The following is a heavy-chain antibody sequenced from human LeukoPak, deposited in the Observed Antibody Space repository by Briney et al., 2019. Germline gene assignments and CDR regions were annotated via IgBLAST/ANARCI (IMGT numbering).Heavy chain of an antibody. D-gene: IGHD3-22*01. Sequence: PSETLSLTCAVYGGSFSGYYWSWIRQPPGKGLEWIGEINHSGSTNYNPSLKSRVIISVDTSKNQFSLKLSSVTAADTAVYYCASGSPYDSSGYYHHNYFDYWGQGTLVTVSS. CDR2: INHSGST. J-gene: IGHJ4*02. V-gene: IGHV4-34*01. CDR3: ASGSPYDSSGYYHHNYFDY. CDR1: GGSFSGYY.